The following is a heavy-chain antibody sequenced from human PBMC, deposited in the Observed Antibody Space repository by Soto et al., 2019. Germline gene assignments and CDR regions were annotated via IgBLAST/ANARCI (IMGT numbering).Heavy chain of an antibody. CDR2: IWYDGSNK. J-gene: IGHJ2*01. D-gene: IGHD2-21*02. Sequence: QVQLVESGGGVVQPGRSLRLSCAASGFTFSSYGMHWVRQAPGKGLEWVAVIWYDGSNKYYADSVKGRFTISRDNSKNARYLRINSLRAEATAVYYCARDRCPVLATAIGDWYFDLWGRGTLVTVSS. V-gene: IGHV3-33*01. CDR1: GFTFSSYG. CDR3: ARDRCPVLATAIGDWYFDL.